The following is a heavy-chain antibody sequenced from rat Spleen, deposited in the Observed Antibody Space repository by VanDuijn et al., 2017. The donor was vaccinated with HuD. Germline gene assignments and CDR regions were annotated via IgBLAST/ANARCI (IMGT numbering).Heavy chain of an antibody. Sequence: EVKLVESGGGLVQPGRSLKLSCTAFGFNFNDYWMGWVRQAPGKGLEWIGEINKDSSTIKYTPSLKEKLTISRDNAQHTLYLQMSKLGSEDTAIYYCVREAFGVDYWGQGVMVTVSS. J-gene: IGHJ2*01. V-gene: IGHV4-2*01. CDR1: GFNFNDYW. CDR3: VREAFGVDY. D-gene: IGHD4-3*01. CDR2: INKDSSTI.